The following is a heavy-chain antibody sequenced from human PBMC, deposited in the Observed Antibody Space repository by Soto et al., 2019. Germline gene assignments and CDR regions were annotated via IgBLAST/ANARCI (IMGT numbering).Heavy chain of an antibody. Sequence: SETLSLTCAVYGGSFSGYYWSWIRQPPGKGLGWIGEINHSGSTNYNPSLKSRDTISVDTSKNQFSLKLSSVTAADTAVYYCARIHSSSSSDMDVWGQGTTVTVSS. J-gene: IGHJ6*02. CDR1: GGSFSGYY. V-gene: IGHV4-34*01. D-gene: IGHD6-6*01. CDR3: ARIHSSSSSDMDV. CDR2: INHSGST.